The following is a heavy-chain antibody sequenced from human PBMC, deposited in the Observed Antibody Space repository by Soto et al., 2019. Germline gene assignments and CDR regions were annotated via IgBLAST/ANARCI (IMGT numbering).Heavy chain of an antibody. Sequence: GGSLRLSCAASGFTFRSFTMNWVRQAPGKGLEWVSTISSNSAYIYYTDALRGRFTISRDNAKNSLHLQMNSLTDEDTAIYFCASEALCGADCYFFEYWGPGTLVTVSS. CDR1: GFTFRSFT. CDR2: ISSNSAYI. V-gene: IGHV3-21*01. J-gene: IGHJ4*02. CDR3: ASEALCGADCYFFEY. D-gene: IGHD2-21*02.